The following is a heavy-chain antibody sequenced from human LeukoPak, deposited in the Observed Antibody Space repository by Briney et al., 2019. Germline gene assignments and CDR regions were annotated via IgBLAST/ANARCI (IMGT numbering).Heavy chain of an antibody. CDR1: GGTFSSYA. Sequence: ASVKVSCKASGGTFSSYAISWVRQAPGQGLEWMGWINPNSGGTNYAQKFQGRVTMTRDTSISTAYMELSRLRSDDTAVYYCARSTRTLDYDFWSGYYGPGDYYMDVWGKGTTVTVSS. CDR2: INPNSGGT. V-gene: IGHV1-2*02. J-gene: IGHJ6*03. CDR3: ARSTRTLDYDFWSGYYGPGDYYMDV. D-gene: IGHD3-3*01.